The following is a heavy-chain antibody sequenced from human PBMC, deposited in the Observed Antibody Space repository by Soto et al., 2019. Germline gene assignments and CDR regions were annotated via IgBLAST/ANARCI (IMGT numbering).Heavy chain of an antibody. J-gene: IGHJ4*02. D-gene: IGHD5-12*01. Sequence: QVQLVQSGAVIRTPGSSVRVSCRASGGTFNSYTINWVRQAPGQVLEWVGRFIPLTSKTNYAQKFQGRVTITADKTTITDHREVTSLRSEDTATYYGEAGYNIEATSDYFSNWGEGSLVIASS. CDR2: FIPLTSKT. CDR3: EAGYNIEATSDYFSN. CDR1: GGTFNSYT. V-gene: IGHV1-69*02.